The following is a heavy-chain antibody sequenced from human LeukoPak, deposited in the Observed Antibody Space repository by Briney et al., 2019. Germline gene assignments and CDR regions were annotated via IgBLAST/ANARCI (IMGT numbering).Heavy chain of an antibody. CDR3: ARGGSSSWSHGDY. V-gene: IGHV3-30*03. J-gene: IGHJ4*02. Sequence: QAGGSLRLSCAASGFTFSSYGIHWVRQAPGKGLEWVAVITYDGIRKYYADSVKGRFTISRDNSKNTLYLQMNTLRPEDTAVYYCARGGSSSWSHGDYWGQGTLVTVSS. D-gene: IGHD6-13*01. CDR1: GFTFSSYG. CDR2: ITYDGIRK.